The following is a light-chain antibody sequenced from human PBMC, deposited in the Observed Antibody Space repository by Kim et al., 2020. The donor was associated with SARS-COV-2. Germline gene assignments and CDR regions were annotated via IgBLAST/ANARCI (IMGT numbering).Light chain of an antibody. CDR3: NSRDSSGNVV. CDR2: GKN. J-gene: IGLJ2*01. CDR1: SLRSYY. Sequence: SSELTQDPAVSVALGQTVRITCQGESLRSYYASWYQQKPGQAPVLVIYGKNNRPSGIPDRFSGSSSGNTASLTITGAQAEDEADYYCNSRDSSGNVVFGG. V-gene: IGLV3-19*01.